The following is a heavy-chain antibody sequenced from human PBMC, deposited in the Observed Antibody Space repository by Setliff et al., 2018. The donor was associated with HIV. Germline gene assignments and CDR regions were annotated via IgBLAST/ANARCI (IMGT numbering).Heavy chain of an antibody. Sequence: GGSLRLSCAASGFTFSNYWMNWVRQAPGKGLEWVANINQDGTATFYVDSVQGRFTSSRDNANNLLFLQMNSLRAEDTAVYYCARGGYPRLWGQGTLVTVSS. CDR2: INQDGTAT. J-gene: IGHJ4*02. CDR1: GFTFSNYW. CDR3: ARGGYPRL. D-gene: IGHD5-18*01. V-gene: IGHV3-7*01.